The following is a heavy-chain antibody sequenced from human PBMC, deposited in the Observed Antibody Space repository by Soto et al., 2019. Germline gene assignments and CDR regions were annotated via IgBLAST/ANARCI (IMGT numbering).Heavy chain of an antibody. Sequence: QVQLVHSGAEVKNPGSSAKVSCKASGGTFSSYAISWVRQAPGQGLEWMGGTIPIFGTENYAQKFQGRVTITADDSPSTADMELSSVRTDATAGYYCARQTYLAGAGNWNFDLWGRGTLVTVSS. J-gene: IGHJ2*01. V-gene: IGHV1-69*01. CDR1: GGTFSSYA. CDR2: TIPIFGTE. D-gene: IGHD2-21*01. CDR3: ARQTYLAGAGNWNFDL.